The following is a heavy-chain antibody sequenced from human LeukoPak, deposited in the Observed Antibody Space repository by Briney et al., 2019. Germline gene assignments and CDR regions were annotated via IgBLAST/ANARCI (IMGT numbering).Heavy chain of an antibody. J-gene: IGHJ4*02. CDR3: AREKGPDGYNYDY. CDR1: GYTFTGYY. V-gene: IGHV1-2*04. CDR2: INPNSGGT. D-gene: IGHD5-24*01. Sequence: ASVTVSCTASGYTFTGYYMHWVRQAPGQGLEWMGWINPNSGGTNYAQKFQSWVTMTRDTSISTAYMELSRLRSDDTAVYYCAREKGPDGYNYDYWGQGTLVTVSS.